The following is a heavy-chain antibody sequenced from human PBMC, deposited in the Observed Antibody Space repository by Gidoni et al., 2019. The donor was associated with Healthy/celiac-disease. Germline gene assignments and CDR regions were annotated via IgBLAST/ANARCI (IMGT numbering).Heavy chain of an antibody. Sequence: EVQLVESGGGLVQPGGSLRLSCPASGFTFSSYSMNWVRQAPGKGQEWVSYISSSSSTIYYAESVKSRFTITRDNAQNSLYLQMNSLRAEDTAVYYCARDASIYFDYWGQGTLVTVSS. CDR1: GFTFSSYS. CDR2: ISSSSSTI. J-gene: IGHJ4*02. CDR3: ARDASIYFDY. V-gene: IGHV3-48*01. D-gene: IGHD6-6*01.